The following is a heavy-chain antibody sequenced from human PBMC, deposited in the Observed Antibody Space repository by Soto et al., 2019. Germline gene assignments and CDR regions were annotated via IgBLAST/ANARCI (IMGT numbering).Heavy chain of an antibody. Sequence: PGEALKISWKGSGYSFTSYWIGWVRQMPWKGLEWMGIIYPGDSDTRYSQSFQGQVTISADKSISTAYLQWSSLKASDTAMYYCARHGYYDGSAYYFPLYWGQGTLVTVSS. CDR3: ARHGYYDGSAYYFPLY. CDR1: GYSFTSYW. CDR2: IYPGDSDT. J-gene: IGHJ4*02. D-gene: IGHD3-22*01. V-gene: IGHV5-51*01.